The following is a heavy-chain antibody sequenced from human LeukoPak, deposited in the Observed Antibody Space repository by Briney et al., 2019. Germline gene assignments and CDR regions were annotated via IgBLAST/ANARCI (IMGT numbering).Heavy chain of an antibody. Sequence: PGGSLRLSCAASGFTFNTYGMHWVRQAPGKGLKWVAFTPYGSTNKYYADSVKGRFTISRDNSKSTLYLQMNSLGAEDTAVYYCAKERIYYGSGTRQSGYYFDYWGQGTLVTVSS. D-gene: IGHD3-10*01. CDR1: GFTFNTYG. J-gene: IGHJ4*02. V-gene: IGHV3-30*02. CDR2: TPYGSTNK. CDR3: AKERIYYGSGTRQSGYYFDY.